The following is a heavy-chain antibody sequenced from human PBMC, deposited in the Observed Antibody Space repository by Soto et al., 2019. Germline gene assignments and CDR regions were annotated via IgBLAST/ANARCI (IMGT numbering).Heavy chain of an antibody. CDR3: ARDGPWLRYFDWLHPSYYYYYGMDV. D-gene: IGHD3-9*01. V-gene: IGHV1-3*01. CDR2: INAGNGNT. Sequence: ASVKVSCKASGYTFTSYAMHWVRQAPGQRLEWMGWINAGNGNTKYSQKLQGRVTITRDTSASTAYMELSSLRSEDTAVYYCARDGPWLRYFDWLHPSYYYYYGMDVWGQGTTVTVSS. CDR1: GYTFTSYA. J-gene: IGHJ6*02.